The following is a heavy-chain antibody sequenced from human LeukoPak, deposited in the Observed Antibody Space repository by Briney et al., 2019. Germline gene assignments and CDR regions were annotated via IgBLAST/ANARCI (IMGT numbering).Heavy chain of an antibody. CDR3: ARHPVGSSGWGYYFDY. Sequence: SETLSLTCTVSGASISSSSYYWGWIRQPPGKGLEWIGSMFYSGSTYYSPSLKSRVTISVDTSKNEFSLKLSSVTAADTAVYYCARHPVGSSGWGYYFDYWGQGTLVTVSS. D-gene: IGHD6-19*01. CDR2: MFYSGST. V-gene: IGHV4-39*01. CDR1: GASISSSSYY. J-gene: IGHJ4*02.